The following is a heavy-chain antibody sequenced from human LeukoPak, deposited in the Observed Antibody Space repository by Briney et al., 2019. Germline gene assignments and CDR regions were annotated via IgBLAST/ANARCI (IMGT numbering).Heavy chain of an antibody. CDR1: GYTFTGYY. V-gene: IGHV1-2*02. CDR2: INPNSGGT. Sequence: GASVTVSCKASGYTFTGYYIHWVRQAPGQGLEWMGWINPNSGGTNYAQKLQGRVTMTRDTSISTAYMELSRLRSDDTAVYYCARAENIVVVPAAIFDPWGEGTLVTVSS. D-gene: IGHD2-2*02. J-gene: IGHJ5*02. CDR3: ARAENIVVVPAAIFDP.